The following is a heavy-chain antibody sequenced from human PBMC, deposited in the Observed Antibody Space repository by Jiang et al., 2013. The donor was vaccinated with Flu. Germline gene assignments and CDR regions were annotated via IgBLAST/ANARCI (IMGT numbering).Heavy chain of an antibody. V-gene: IGHV4-39*01. Sequence: LKSRVTISVDTSKNQFSLKLTSVTAADTAVYYCARXRFFLGVAGSYYFDYWGQGTLVTVSS. J-gene: IGHJ4*02. CDR3: ARXRFFLGVAGSYYFDY. D-gene: IGHD3-3*01.